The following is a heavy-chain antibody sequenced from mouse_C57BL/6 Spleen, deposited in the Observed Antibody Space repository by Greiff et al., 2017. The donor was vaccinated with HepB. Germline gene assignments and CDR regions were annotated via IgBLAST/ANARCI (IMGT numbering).Heavy chain of an antibody. J-gene: IGHJ4*01. CDR3: AREGGGSGYFYYAMDY. V-gene: IGHV5-4*01. D-gene: IGHD3-2*02. CDR2: ISDGGSYT. Sequence: EVKLMESGGGLVKPGGSLKLSCAASGFTFSSYAMSWVRQTPEKRLEWVATISDGGSYTYYPDNVKGRFTISRDNAKNNLYLQMSHLKSEDTAMYYCAREGGGSGYFYYAMDYWGQGTSVTVSS. CDR1: GFTFSSYA.